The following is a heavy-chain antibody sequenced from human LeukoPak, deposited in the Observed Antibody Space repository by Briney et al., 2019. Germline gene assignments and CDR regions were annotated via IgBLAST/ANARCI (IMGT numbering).Heavy chain of an antibody. CDR3: ASRTYYYDSSGYYYEAFDI. D-gene: IGHD3-22*01. J-gene: IGHJ3*02. V-gene: IGHV3-64*01. CDR1: AFTFSTHV. CDR2: ISNNGGST. Sequence: GGSLRLSCAASAFTFSTHVMHWVRQAPGKGLECVSAISNNGGSTYYANSVKGRFTISRDNSKNILYLQMGSLRAEDTAVYYCASRTYYYDSSGYYYEAFDIWGQGTMVTVSS.